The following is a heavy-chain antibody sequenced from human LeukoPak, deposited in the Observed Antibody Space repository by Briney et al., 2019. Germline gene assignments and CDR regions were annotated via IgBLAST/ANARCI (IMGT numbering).Heavy chain of an antibody. V-gene: IGHV4-34*01. J-gene: IGHJ4*02. CDR2: INHSGST. CDR1: GGSFSGYY. Sequence: SETLSLTCAVYGGSFSGYYWSWIRQPPGKGLEWIGEINHSGSTNYNPSLKSRVTISVDTSKNQFSLKLSSVTAADTAVYYCAGGSTTGYYKRPFDYWGQGTLVTVSS. D-gene: IGHD3-9*01. CDR3: AGGSTTGYYKRPFDY.